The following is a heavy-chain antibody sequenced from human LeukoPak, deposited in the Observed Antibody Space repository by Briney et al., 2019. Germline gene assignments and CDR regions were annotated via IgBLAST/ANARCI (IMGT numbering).Heavy chain of an antibody. Sequence: GRSLRLSCAASGFTFSSYATHWVRQAPGKGLEWVAVISYDGSNKYYADSVKGRFTISRDNSKNTLYLQMNSLRAEDTAVYYCAKDREYTAMVPIYFDYWGQGTLVTVSS. CDR1: GFTFSSYA. CDR2: ISYDGSNK. J-gene: IGHJ4*02. CDR3: AKDREYTAMVPIYFDY. V-gene: IGHV3-30-3*01. D-gene: IGHD5-18*01.